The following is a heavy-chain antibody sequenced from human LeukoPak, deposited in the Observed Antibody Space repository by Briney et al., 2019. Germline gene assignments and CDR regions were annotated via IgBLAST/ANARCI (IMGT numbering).Heavy chain of an antibody. Sequence: GGSVTLSCAASGFAFSSQAMGWVRQAPGKGLEWVSVISDSGDSTYYADSVKGRVTISRDNSKNTLYLQMISLRAEDTAIYYCAKDARRSDGWYFFDHWGQATLVTDSS. J-gene: IGHJ4*02. CDR3: AKDARRSDGWYFFDH. CDR2: ISDSGDST. V-gene: IGHV3-23*01. D-gene: IGHD6-19*01. CDR1: GFAFSSQA.